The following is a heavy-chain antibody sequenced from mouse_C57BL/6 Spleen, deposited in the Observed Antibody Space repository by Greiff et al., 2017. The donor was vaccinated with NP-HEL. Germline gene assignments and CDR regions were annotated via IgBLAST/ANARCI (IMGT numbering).Heavy chain of an antibody. CDR1: GFTFSSYA. CDR3: ALPSVDD. J-gene: IGHJ4*01. Sequence: EVMLVESGGGLVKPGGSLTLSCAASGFTFSSYAMSWVRQTPEKRLEWVATISDGGSYTYYPDNVKGRFTISRDNAKNNLYLQMSHLKSEDTAMYYCALPSVDDWGQGTSVTVSS. CDR2: ISDGGSYT. V-gene: IGHV5-4*03. D-gene: IGHD5-5*01.